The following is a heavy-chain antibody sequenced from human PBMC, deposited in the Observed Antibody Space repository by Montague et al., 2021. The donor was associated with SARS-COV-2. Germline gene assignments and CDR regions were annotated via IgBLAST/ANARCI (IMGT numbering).Heavy chain of an antibody. D-gene: IGHD3-10*01. CDR2: ISASAMRT. J-gene: IGHJ4*02. CDR1: GFPFSTYG. CDR3: LNYHGSGSYGDF. V-gene: IGHV3-23*01. Sequence: SLSLSLSASGFPFSTYGMTWVRQAPGKGLEWVSSISASAMRTHYPDSVKGRFTISRDNSKNTLYLQMSSLRAEDTAVYFCLNYHGSGSYGDFWGQGTLVTVSP.